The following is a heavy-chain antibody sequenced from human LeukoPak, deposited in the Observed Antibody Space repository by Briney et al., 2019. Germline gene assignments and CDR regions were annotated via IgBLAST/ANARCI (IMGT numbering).Heavy chain of an antibody. CDR1: GLTFSEYY. V-gene: IGHV3-11*01. D-gene: IGHD3-10*01. CDR3: AIEMDAPYGSGSPLDY. J-gene: IGHJ4*02. CDR2: ISSSGSTT. Sequence: GGSLRLSCAASGLTFSEYYMSWIRQAPGKGLEWVSYISSSGSTTYYADSVKGRFTISRDNAKNSLYLQMNSLRAEDTAVYYCAIEMDAPYGSGSPLDYWGQGTLVTVSS.